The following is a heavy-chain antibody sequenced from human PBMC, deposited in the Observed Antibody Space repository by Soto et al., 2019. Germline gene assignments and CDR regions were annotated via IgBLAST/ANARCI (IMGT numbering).Heavy chain of an antibody. V-gene: IGHV3-23*01. Sequence: PGGSLILSCAASGFTFSSYALSWVRQAPGKGLEWVSIIGDSGGSTFYADSVKGRCTISRDNSKNTLYLQMNNLRAEDTAVYYCAKHFDSGCPDYWGQGTLVTVSS. CDR3: AKHFDSGCPDY. J-gene: IGHJ4*02. CDR1: GFTFSSYA. CDR2: IGDSGGST. D-gene: IGHD6-19*01.